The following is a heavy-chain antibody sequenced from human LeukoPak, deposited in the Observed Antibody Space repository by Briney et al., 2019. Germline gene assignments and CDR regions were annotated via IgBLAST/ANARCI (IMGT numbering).Heavy chain of an antibody. J-gene: IGHJ4*02. Sequence: PGGSLRLSCSLSGFTFSSFAMHWVRQAPGKGLEYVAAVSRNGGSTYYADSVKGRFTISRDNSKSTLYLQMSSLRAEDAAVYLCVKDLRSDFMGVLSRYLSYWGQGTLVTVSS. V-gene: IGHV3-64D*09. D-gene: IGHD2/OR15-2a*01. CDR1: GFTFSSFA. CDR2: VSRNGGST. CDR3: VKDLRSDFMGVLSRYLSY.